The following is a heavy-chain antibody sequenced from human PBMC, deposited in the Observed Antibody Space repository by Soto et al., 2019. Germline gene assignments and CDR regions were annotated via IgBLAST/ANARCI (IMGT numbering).Heavy chain of an antibody. CDR1: GDSMSSSNW. J-gene: IGHJ4*02. CDR2: AHHSGRT. Sequence: SETLSLTCTVSGDSMSSSNWWNWIRQPPGKGLEWIGEAHHSGRTNYNPSLKSRVTISVDRSQNRFSLKLSSVTAADTAVYYCARSEATALDYWGQGTLVTVSS. CDR3: ARSEATALDY. V-gene: IGHV4-4*02.